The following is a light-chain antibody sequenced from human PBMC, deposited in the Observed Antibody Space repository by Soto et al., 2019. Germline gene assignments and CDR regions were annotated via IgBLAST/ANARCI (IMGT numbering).Light chain of an antibody. Sequence: EMVLPQSPGTLSFSPGERVTLSCRASQSVSDTFLAWYQQKPGQAPRLLIYGASSRATGIPDRFSGSGSETDFTLTISRLEPEDFAVYYCQQYGSSPRTFGQGTKLEIK. CDR3: QQYGSSPRT. V-gene: IGKV3-20*01. CDR2: GAS. J-gene: IGKJ2*01. CDR1: QSVSDTF.